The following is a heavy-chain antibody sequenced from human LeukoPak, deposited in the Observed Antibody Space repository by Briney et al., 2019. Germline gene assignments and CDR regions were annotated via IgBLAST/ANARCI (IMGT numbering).Heavy chain of an antibody. J-gene: IGHJ4*02. D-gene: IGHD3-3*01. CDR1: GVTFSSHG. Sequence: GGSLRLSCGVSGVTFSSHGMNWVRQAPGKGLEWVSAITGSGDRTYYTDSVRGRFTVSRDNSKNTLYLQMNGLRAEDTAVYYCAKDTFWSGYSSPIDYWGQGTLVTVSS. CDR3: AKDTFWSGYSSPIDY. V-gene: IGHV3-23*01. CDR2: ITGSGDRT.